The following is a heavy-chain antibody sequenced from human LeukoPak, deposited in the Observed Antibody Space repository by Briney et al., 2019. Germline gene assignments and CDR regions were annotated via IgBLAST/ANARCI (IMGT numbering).Heavy chain of an antibody. D-gene: IGHD3-3*01. J-gene: IGHJ3*02. V-gene: IGHV4-31*03. CDR2: IYYSGST. CDR3: ARSGLKRITIFGVVYDAFDI. Sequence: SETLSLTCTVSGGSISSGGYYWSWIRQHPGKGLEWIGYIYYSGSTYYNPSLKSRVTISVDTSKNQFSLKLSSVTAADTAVYYCARSGLKRITIFGVVYDAFDIWGQGTMVTVSS. CDR1: GGSISSGGYY.